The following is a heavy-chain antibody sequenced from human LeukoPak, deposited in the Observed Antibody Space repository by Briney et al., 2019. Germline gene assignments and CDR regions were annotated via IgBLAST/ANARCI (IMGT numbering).Heavy chain of an antibody. J-gene: IGHJ4*02. CDR1: GFTFSSYW. CDR3: AKNGGSFDY. D-gene: IGHD2-8*01. Sequence: PGGSLRLSCAASGFTFSSYWMTWVRQAPGKGLEWVANIKQDGSEKYYVDSVKGRFTISRDNAKNSLYLQMNSLRAEDSAVYYCAKNGGSFDYWGQGARVTVSS. CDR2: IKQDGSEK. V-gene: IGHV3-7*02.